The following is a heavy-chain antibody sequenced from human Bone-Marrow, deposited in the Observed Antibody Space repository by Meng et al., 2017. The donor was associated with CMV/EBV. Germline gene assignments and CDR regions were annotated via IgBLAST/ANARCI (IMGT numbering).Heavy chain of an antibody. CDR2: INPSGGST. CDR3: ASDYCSSTSCYRISH. D-gene: IGHD2-2*02. V-gene: IGHV1-46*01. Sequence: ASVKVSCKASGYTFTSYYMHWVRQAPGQGLEWMGIINPSGGSTSYAQKFQGRVTMTRDTSTSTVYMELSSLRSEDTAVYYCASDYCSSTSCYRISHWGQGTLVTGSS. J-gene: IGHJ4*02. CDR1: GYTFTSYY.